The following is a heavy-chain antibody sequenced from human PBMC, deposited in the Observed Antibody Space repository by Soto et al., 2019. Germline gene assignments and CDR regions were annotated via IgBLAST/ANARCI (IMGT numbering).Heavy chain of an antibody. CDR3: ARHYSAMGV. CDR2: IYSDNNT. V-gene: IGHV3-53*01. J-gene: IGHJ6*02. Sequence: GGSLRLSCAASGFTVSSDSMTWVRQAPGKGLEWTSIIYSDNNTDYADSVKGRFSISRDTSKNILYLQMNSLRAEDTAEYYCARHYSAMGVWGQGTTVTVSS. CDR1: GFTVSSDS.